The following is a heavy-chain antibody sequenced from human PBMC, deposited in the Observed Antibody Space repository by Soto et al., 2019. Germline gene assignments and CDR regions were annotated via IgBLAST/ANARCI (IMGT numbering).Heavy chain of an antibody. J-gene: IGHJ4*02. V-gene: IGHV3-23*01. Sequence: EVQLLESGGGLVQPGGSLRLSCAASGFTFSSYAMSWVRQAPGKGLEWVSAISGSGGSTYYADSVKGRFTISRDNSKNTLYLQMNILRAEDTAVYYCSKHYRDYGFFDYWGQGTLVTVSS. D-gene: IGHD4-17*01. CDR2: ISGSGGST. CDR1: GFTFSSYA. CDR3: SKHYRDYGFFDY.